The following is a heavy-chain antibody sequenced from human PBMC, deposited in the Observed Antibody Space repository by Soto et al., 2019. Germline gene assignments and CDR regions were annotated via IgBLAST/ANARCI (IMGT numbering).Heavy chain of an antibody. V-gene: IGHV4-30-2*01. D-gene: IGHD3-10*01. Sequence: QLQLQESGSGLVKPSQTLSLTCAVSGGSISSGGYSWSWIRQPPGKGLEWIGYSYHSGSTYYNPSIKDLGTISVDRSKNQFSLKLSSVTAADTAVYYCAGGRQWFGGWGQGTLVTVSS. J-gene: IGHJ4*02. CDR2: SYHSGST. CDR3: AGGRQWFGG. CDR1: GGSISSGGYS.